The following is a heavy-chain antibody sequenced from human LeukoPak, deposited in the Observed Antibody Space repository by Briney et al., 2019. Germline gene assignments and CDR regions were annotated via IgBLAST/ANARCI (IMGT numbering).Heavy chain of an antibody. CDR1: GFTFSSYA. CDR3: TRLILFGGLRPSAVDY. V-gene: IGHV3-23*01. CDR2: ISGSGGST. Sequence: GGSLRLSCAASGFTFSSYAMSWVRQAPGKGLEWVSAISGSGGSTYYADSVKGRFTISRDNSKNTLYLQMNSLRAEDTAVYYCTRLILFGGLRPSAVDYWGQGTLVTVSS. D-gene: IGHD3-16*01. J-gene: IGHJ4*02.